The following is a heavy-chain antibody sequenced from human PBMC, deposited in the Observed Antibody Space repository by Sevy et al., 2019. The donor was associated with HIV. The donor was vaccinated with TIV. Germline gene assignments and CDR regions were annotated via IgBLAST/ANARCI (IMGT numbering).Heavy chain of an antibody. J-gene: IGHJ4*02. V-gene: IGHV4-59*01. CDR3: ARSDSGSYLIDY. D-gene: IGHD1-26*01. CDR1: GGSISSYY. Sequence: SETLSLTCTVSGGSISSYYWSWIRQPPGKGLEWIGYIYYSGSTNYNPALKSRVTISVDTSKNQFSLKLSSVTAADTAVYYCARSDSGSYLIDYWGQGTLVTVSS. CDR2: IYYSGST.